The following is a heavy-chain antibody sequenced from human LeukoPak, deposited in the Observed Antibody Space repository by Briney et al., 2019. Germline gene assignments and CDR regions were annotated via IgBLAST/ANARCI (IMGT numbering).Heavy chain of an antibody. V-gene: IGHV3-23*01. CDR1: GFTFRIYD. D-gene: IGHD5-18*01. Sequence: GGSLRLSCVASGFTFRIYDMSWVRQAPGKGLEWVSGISGGGINTYYADSVRGRFTISGDSSKNTLYLQMNSLRTEDTAVYYCAKDRNAARYTAMVFDSWGQGTLVTVSS. J-gene: IGHJ4*02. CDR2: ISGGGINT. CDR3: AKDRNAARYTAMVFDS.